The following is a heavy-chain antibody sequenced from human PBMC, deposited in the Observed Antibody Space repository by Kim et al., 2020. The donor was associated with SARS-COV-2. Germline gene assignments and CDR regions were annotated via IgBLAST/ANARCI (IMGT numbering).Heavy chain of an antibody. V-gene: IGHV3-33*01. Sequence: GGSLRLSCAASGFTFSSYGMHWVRQAPGKGLEWVAVIWYDGSNKYYADSVKGRFTISRDNSKNTLYLQMNSLRAEDTAVYYCARDLWYCSGGSCYVPRGGYYYYGMDVWGQGTTVTVSS. CDR3: ARDLWYCSGGSCYVPRGGYYYYGMDV. D-gene: IGHD2-15*01. J-gene: IGHJ6*02. CDR1: GFTFSSYG. CDR2: IWYDGSNK.